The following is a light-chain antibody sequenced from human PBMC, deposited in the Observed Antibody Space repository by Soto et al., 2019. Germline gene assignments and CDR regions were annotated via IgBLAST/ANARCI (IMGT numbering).Light chain of an antibody. V-gene: IGKV3-20*01. Sequence: EIVLTQSPATLSLSPGERATLSCRASRSFASSYLAWYQHKPGPAPRLLIYAASSRATGITERFIGSGSGTDFTLTLSRLEPDDSAVYYCHHYDSSPPYTFGQGTKLEIK. CDR3: HHYDSSPPYT. J-gene: IGKJ2*01. CDR1: RSFASSY. CDR2: AAS.